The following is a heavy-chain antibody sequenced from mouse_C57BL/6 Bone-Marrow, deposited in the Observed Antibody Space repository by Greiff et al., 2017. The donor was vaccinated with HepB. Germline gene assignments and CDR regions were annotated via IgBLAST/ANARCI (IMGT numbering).Heavy chain of an antibody. CDR2: IDPENGDT. CDR3: TTTPYYYGSSYGFDY. D-gene: IGHD1-1*01. V-gene: IGHV14-4*01. CDR1: GFNIKDDY. J-gene: IGHJ2*01. Sequence: VQLQQSGAELVRPGASVKLSCTASGFNIKDDYMHWVKQRPEQGLEWIGWIDPENGDTEYASKFQGKATITADTSSNTAYLQLSSLTSEDTAVYHCTTTPYYYGSSYGFDYWGQGTTLTVSS.